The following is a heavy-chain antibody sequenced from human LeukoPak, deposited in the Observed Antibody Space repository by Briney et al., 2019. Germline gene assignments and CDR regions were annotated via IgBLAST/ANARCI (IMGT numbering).Heavy chain of an antibody. V-gene: IGHV3-13*01. Sequence: GGSLRLSCSASGFSFSNYDMHWVRQSSGKDLEWVSTINTAGDTYFPDSVKGRFTSSRENVKNSLYLQINNLRAGDTAVYYCARGGSSGFYYVDYWGQGTLVTVSS. CDR3: ARGGSSGFYYVDY. D-gene: IGHD3-22*01. CDR2: INTAGDT. J-gene: IGHJ4*02. CDR1: GFSFSNYD.